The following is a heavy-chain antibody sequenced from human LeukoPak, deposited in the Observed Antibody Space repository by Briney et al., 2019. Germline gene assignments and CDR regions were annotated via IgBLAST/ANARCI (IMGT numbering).Heavy chain of an antibody. V-gene: IGHV4-30-2*01. CDR1: GGSISSDSYY. D-gene: IGHD5-12*01. Sequence: SETLSLTCTVSGGSISSDSYYWAWIRQPPGEGLEWIGYIYHSGSTYYNPSLKSRVTISVDRSKNQFSLKLSSVTAADTAVYYCARAIGYIVYFDYWGQGTLVTVSS. J-gene: IGHJ4*02. CDR3: ARAIGYIVYFDY. CDR2: IYHSGST.